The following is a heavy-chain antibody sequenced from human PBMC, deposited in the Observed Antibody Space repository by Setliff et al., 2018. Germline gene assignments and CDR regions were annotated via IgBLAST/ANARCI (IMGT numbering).Heavy chain of an antibody. J-gene: IGHJ4*02. D-gene: IGHD4-17*01. CDR2: IKQDGSDK. CDR1: GFTFNSFW. CDR3: ARWLRWSFDY. V-gene: IGHV3-7*03. Sequence: LRLSCAASGFTFNSFWMGWVRQAPGKGLEWVANIKQDGSDKYYVDSAKGRFTISRDNARNSLYLQMDSLRADDTAVYYCARWLRWSFDYWGQGTLVTVFS.